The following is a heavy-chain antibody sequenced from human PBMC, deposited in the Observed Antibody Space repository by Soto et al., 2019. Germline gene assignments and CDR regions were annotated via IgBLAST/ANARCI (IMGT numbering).Heavy chain of an antibody. D-gene: IGHD3-16*01. V-gene: IGHV3-30-3*01. J-gene: IGHJ4*02. CDR3: ARAGFEGFDY. Sequence: GGSLRLSCAASGFTFSSYAMHWVRQAPGKGLEWVAVISYDGSNKYYADSVKGRFTISRDNAKNSLYLQMNSLRAEDTAVYYCARAGFEGFDYWGQGTLVTVSS. CDR1: GFTFSSYA. CDR2: ISYDGSNK.